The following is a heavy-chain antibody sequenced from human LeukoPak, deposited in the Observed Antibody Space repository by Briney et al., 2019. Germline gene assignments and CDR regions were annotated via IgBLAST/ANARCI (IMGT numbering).Heavy chain of an antibody. D-gene: IGHD4-23*01. J-gene: IGHJ5*02. CDR3: ARGAVATPPNWFDP. CDR1: GDSINTYY. CDR2: IYYSVIT. Sequence: PSETLSLTCTVSGDSINTYYWSWIRQPPGKGLEWIGYIYYSVITDYNPSLKSRVTMSVDMSTRQISLKLSSVTAADTAVYYCARGAVATPPNWFDPWGQGTLVTVSS. V-gene: IGHV4-59*01.